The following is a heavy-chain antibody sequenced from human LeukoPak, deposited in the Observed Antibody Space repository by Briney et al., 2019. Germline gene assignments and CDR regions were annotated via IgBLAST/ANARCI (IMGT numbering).Heavy chain of an antibody. Sequence: PGGSLRLSCAASGFTFSSYSMNWVRQAPGKELEWVSSISSSSSYIYYADSVKGRFTISRDNAKNSLYLQMNSLRAEDTAVYYCARFQGYSSGWSCWFDPWGQGTLVTVSS. CDR1: GFTFSSYS. D-gene: IGHD6-19*01. J-gene: IGHJ5*02. CDR2: ISSSSSYI. CDR3: ARFQGYSSGWSCWFDP. V-gene: IGHV3-21*01.